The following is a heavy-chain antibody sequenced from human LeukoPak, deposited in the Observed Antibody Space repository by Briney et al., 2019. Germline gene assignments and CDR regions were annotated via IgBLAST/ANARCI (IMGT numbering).Heavy chain of an antibody. CDR1: GITFSSYA. V-gene: IGHV3-23*01. Sequence: GGSLRLSCAASGITFSSYAMSWVRQAPGKGLEWVSTIVGRGGITYYADSVKGRFTISRDNSKNSLYLQMNSLRAEDTAVYYCARDFIGTDGYWGQGTLVTSPQ. CDR3: ARDFIGTDGY. D-gene: IGHD1-26*01. J-gene: IGHJ4*02. CDR2: IVGRGGIT.